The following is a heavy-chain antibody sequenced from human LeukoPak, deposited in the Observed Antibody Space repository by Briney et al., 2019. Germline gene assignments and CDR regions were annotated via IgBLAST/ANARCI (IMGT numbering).Heavy chain of an antibody. Sequence: ASVKVSCKASGYTFTSYGISWVRQAPGQGLEWMGWISAYNGNTNYAQKLQDRVTMTTDTSTSTAYMELRSLRSDDTAVYYCAREYRDYYDSSGNYLDFWGQGTLVTVSS. J-gene: IGHJ4*02. D-gene: IGHD3-22*01. V-gene: IGHV1-18*01. CDR2: ISAYNGNT. CDR3: AREYRDYYDSSGNYLDF. CDR1: GYTFTSYG.